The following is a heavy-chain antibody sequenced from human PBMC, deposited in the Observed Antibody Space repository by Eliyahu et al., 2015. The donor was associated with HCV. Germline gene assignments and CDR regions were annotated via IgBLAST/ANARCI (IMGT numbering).Heavy chain of an antibody. Sequence: EVQLVESGGGLVXPGGXLRXSCVXXGFIFNKVWXTWVRQAPGKGLEWVGRIKKTGDAGATDYAAPVKGRFTISRDDSKNTLYLQMNSLKIDDTAVYYCLREWFGEFSWGQGTLVTVSS. CDR2: IKKTGDAGAT. D-gene: IGHD3-10*01. CDR1: GFIFNKVW. V-gene: IGHV3-15*01. J-gene: IGHJ5*02. CDR3: LREWFGEFS.